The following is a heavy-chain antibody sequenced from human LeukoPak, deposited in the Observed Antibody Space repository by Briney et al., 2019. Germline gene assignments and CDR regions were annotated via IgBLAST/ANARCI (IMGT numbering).Heavy chain of an antibody. D-gene: IGHD3-22*01. V-gene: IGHV1-2*02. J-gene: IGHJ4*02. CDR2: INPNSGGT. CDR1: GYTFSDYF. CDR3: ARGGGGSSGFTLV. Sequence: ASVKVSCKASGYTFSDYFMHWVRQAPGQGLEWMGWINPNSGGTNYAQKFQGRVTMTRDTSISTAYMELSRLTSDDTAAYYCARGGGGSSGFTLVWGQGTLVTVSS.